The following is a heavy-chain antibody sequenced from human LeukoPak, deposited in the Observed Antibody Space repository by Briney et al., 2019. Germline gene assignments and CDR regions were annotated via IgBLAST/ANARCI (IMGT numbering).Heavy chain of an antibody. J-gene: IGHJ4*02. CDR1: GGTFSSYA. Sequence: SVKVSCKASGGTFSSYAISWVRQAPGQGLEWMGGIIPIFGTANYAQKFQGRVTITADKSTSTVYMELSSLRSEDTAVYYCARDGERERGQYYFDYWGQGTLVTVSS. D-gene: IGHD1-1*01. CDR2: IIPIFGTA. V-gene: IGHV1-69*06. CDR3: ARDGERERGQYYFDY.